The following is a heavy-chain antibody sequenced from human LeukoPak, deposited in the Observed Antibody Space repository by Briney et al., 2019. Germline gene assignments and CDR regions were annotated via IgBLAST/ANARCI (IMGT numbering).Heavy chain of an antibody. J-gene: IGHJ4*02. CDR1: GYTFTSYG. V-gene: IGHV1-18*01. CDR3: ARDYGDYVFDY. D-gene: IGHD4-17*01. Sequence: ASVKVSCKASGYTFTSYGISWVRQAPGQGREWMGWISAYNGNTNYAQNLQGRVTMTTDTSTSTAYMEVRSLRSDDTAVYYCARDYGDYVFDYWGQGTLVTVSS. CDR2: ISAYNGNT.